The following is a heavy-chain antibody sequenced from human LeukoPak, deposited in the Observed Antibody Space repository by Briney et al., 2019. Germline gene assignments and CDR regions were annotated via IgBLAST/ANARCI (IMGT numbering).Heavy chain of an antibody. CDR3: AKDYHSSSWSYYYYYMDV. D-gene: IGHD6-13*01. Sequence: GGSLRLSCAASGFTFSSYGMHWVRQAPGKGLEWVAFIRYDGSNKYYADSVKGRFTISRDNSKNTLYLQMNSLRAEDTAVYYCAKDYHSSSWSYYYYYMDVWGKGTTVTVSS. J-gene: IGHJ6*03. CDR2: IRYDGSNK. CDR1: GFTFSSYG. V-gene: IGHV3-30*02.